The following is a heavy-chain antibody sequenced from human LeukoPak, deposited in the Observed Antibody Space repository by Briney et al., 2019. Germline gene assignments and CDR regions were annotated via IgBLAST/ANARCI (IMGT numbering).Heavy chain of an antibody. J-gene: IGHJ4*02. D-gene: IGHD1-26*01. Sequence: ASVTVSCKASGYTFTGYYMHWVRQAHAQELEWMGRINPNRCVTNYTQQFQGRVTMTRDTSISTAYMELSRLGSDDTAVYYCAREAYSGRYDEGDWGQGTLVTVSS. CDR1: GYTFTGYY. CDR2: INPNRCVT. V-gene: IGHV1-2*06. CDR3: AREAYSGRYDEGD.